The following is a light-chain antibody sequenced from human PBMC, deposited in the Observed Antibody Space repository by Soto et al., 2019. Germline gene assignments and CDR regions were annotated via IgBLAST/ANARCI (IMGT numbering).Light chain of an antibody. CDR3: QQYSSSRT. CDR2: GGS. J-gene: IGKJ1*01. CDR1: QSVSSSY. Sequence: EIVLTQSPGTLSLSPGERATLSCRSSQSVSSSYLAWYQQKPGQAPRLLIYGGSSRATGIPGRFSGSGSETDFTLTITRLEPEDFAMYYCQQYSSSRTFGQGTKVDIK. V-gene: IGKV3-20*01.